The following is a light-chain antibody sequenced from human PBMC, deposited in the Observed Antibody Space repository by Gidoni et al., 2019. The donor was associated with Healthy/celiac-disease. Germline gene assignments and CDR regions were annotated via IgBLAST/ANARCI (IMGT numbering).Light chain of an antibody. Sequence: IVMTQSPGSLAVSLVERATITCKSSQSVFYSSNNKNYLAWYQQKPGQPPKLLIYWASTRESGVPDRFSGSGSGTDFTLTISSLQAEDVAVYYCQQYYSTAFTFGPGTKVDIK. J-gene: IGKJ3*01. V-gene: IGKV4-1*01. CDR3: QQYYSTAFT. CDR1: QSVFYSSNNKNY. CDR2: WAS.